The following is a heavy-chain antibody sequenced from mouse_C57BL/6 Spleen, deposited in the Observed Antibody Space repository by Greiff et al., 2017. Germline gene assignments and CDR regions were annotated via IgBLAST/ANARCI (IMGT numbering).Heavy chain of an antibody. CDR3: AYYGSSSPLDY. Sequence: QVQLQQPGAELVMPGASVKLSCKASGYTFTSYWMHWVKQRPGQGLEWIGELDPSDSYTNYNQKFKGKSTLTVDKSSSTAYMQLSSLTSEDSAVYDCAYYGSSSPLDYWGQGTTLTVSS. V-gene: IGHV1-69*01. J-gene: IGHJ2*01. CDR1: GYTFTSYW. D-gene: IGHD1-1*01. CDR2: LDPSDSYT.